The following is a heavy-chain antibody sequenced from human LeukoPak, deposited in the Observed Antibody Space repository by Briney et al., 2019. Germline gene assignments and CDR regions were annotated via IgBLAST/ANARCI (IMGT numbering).Heavy chain of an antibody. J-gene: IGHJ4*02. D-gene: IGHD2-2*01. CDR1: GFTFSSYW. V-gene: IGHV3-74*01. CDR3: VRGVPVTPGIDY. Sequence: PGGSLRLSCVASGFTFSSYWVHWVRQTPGKGLVWVSRINSDGSRTNYADSVKGRFTISRDNAKNTLYLQMNSLRVEDTAVYYCVRGVPVTPGIDYWGQGTLVTVSS. CDR2: INSDGSRT.